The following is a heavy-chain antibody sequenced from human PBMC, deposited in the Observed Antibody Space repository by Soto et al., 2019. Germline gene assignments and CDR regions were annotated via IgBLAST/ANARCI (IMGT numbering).Heavy chain of an antibody. J-gene: IGHJ6*03. CDR2: IYYSGST. V-gene: IGHV4-39*01. Sequence: PSETLSLTCTVSGGSISISSYYWGWIRQPPGKGLEWIGSIYYSGSTYYNPSLKSRVTISVDTSKNQFSLKLSSVTAADTAVYYCARCLGYYYYYMDVWGKGTTVTVSS. CDR3: ARCLGYYYYYMDV. CDR1: GGSISISSYY.